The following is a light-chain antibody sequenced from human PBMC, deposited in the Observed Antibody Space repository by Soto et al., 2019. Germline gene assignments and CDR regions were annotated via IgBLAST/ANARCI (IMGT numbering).Light chain of an antibody. CDR3: QQYGSSPIT. V-gene: IGKV3-20*01. Sequence: EIVMTQSPGTLSLSPGESATPSCRASQTVSSTYLAWYQQKPGQAPRLLIYGASSRATGIPDRFSGTVSGTDFTLTISRLEPEDFAVYYCQQYGSSPITFGQGTRLEI. J-gene: IGKJ5*01. CDR1: QTVSSTY. CDR2: GAS.